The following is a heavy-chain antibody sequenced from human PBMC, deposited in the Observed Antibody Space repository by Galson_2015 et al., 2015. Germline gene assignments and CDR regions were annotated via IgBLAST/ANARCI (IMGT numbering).Heavy chain of an antibody. V-gene: IGHV3-23*01. CDR3: AKGSAVSRPHYFDY. Sequence: SLRLSCAASGFTFSSYAMSWVRQAPGKGLEWVSAITGGGSSTWYGDSVKGRFIISRDNSKNTLYLQMDSLRAEDTALYFCAKGSAVSRPHYFDYWGQGTLVTVSS. D-gene: IGHD3-10*01. J-gene: IGHJ4*02. CDR1: GFTFSSYA. CDR2: ITGGGSST.